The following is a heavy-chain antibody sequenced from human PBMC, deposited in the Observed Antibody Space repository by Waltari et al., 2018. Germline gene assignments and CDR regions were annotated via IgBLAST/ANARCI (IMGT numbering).Heavy chain of an antibody. Sequence: EVQLVESGGGLVQPGGSLRVSCAASGFTFSSYEMQWVRQAPGKGLEWGSHISSSGSTIYYADSVKGRFTISRDNAKNSLYLQMNSLRAEDTAVYYCARVGGYYYYYMDVWGKGTTVTVSS. CDR2: ISSSGSTI. D-gene: IGHD3-16*01. V-gene: IGHV3-48*03. CDR1: GFTFSSYE. J-gene: IGHJ6*03. CDR3: ARVGGYYYYYMDV.